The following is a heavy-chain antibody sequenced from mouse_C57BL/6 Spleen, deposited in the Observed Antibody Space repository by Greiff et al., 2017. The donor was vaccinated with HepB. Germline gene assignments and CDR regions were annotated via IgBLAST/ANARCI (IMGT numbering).Heavy chain of an antibody. J-gene: IGHJ2*01. Sequence: QVQLQQPGAELVKPGASVKVSCKASGYTFTSYWMHWVKQRPGQGLEWIGRILPYDSDTNYNQKFKGKATLTVDKSSSTAYMQLSSLTSEDSAVYYFAILTTVVAEDFDYWGQGTTLTVSS. V-gene: IGHV1-74*01. CDR1: GYTFTSYW. CDR2: ILPYDSDT. D-gene: IGHD1-1*01. CDR3: AILTTVVAEDFDY.